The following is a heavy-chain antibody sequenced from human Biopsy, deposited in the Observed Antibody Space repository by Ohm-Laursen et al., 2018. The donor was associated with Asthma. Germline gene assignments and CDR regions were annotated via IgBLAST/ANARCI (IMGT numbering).Heavy chain of an antibody. CDR1: GYNFISFA. J-gene: IGHJ3*01. V-gene: IGHV1-3*04. CDR3: ARTYYDFLTGQVKDVFGV. D-gene: IGHD3-9*01. CDR2: VNTGNGDT. Sequence: SSVKVFCKVSGYNFISFAIHWVRQAPGQRLEWMGWVNTGNGDTKYSQKFQGRVTITRDTSASTAYMELRSLRSEDTATYYCARTYYDFLTGQVKDVFGVWGQGTMVTVSS.